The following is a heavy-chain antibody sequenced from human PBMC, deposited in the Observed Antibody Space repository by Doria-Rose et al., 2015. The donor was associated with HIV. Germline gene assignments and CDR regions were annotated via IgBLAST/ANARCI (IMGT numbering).Heavy chain of an antibody. Sequence: QVQLVQSGPVLVKPTETLTLTCTVSGVSLSSPGMGVGWIRQPPGKALEWLANIFSDDERSDKTSVKSRLTISRGTSKSQVVLTMTDMDPVDTATYYCARIKSSRWYHKYYFDFWGQGTLVIVSA. V-gene: IGHV2-26*01. CDR2: IFSDDER. J-gene: IGHJ4*02. CDR1: GVSLSSPGMG. D-gene: IGHD6-13*01. CDR3: ARIKSSRWYHKYYFDF.